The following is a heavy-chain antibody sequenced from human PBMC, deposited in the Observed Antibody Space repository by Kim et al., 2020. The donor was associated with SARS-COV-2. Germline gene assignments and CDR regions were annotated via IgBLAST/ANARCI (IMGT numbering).Heavy chain of an antibody. J-gene: IGHJ6*02. D-gene: IGHD6-19*01. V-gene: IGHV3-9*01. CDR3: AKDWQWLRDYYYGMDV. Sequence: GGSLRLSCAASGFTFDDYAMHWVRQAPGKGLEWVSGISWNSGSIGYADSVKGRFTISRDNAKNSLYLQMNSLRAEDTALYYCAKDWQWLRDYYYGMDVWGQGTTVTVSS. CDR2: ISWNSGSI. CDR1: GFTFDDYA.